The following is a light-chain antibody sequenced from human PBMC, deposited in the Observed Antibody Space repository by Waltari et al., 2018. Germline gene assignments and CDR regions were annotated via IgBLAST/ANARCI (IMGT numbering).Light chain of an antibody. CDR1: PSLLNSADGFTY. Sequence: DIVMTQTPLSLPVTPGEPASISCSSSPSLLNSADGFTYLDWFLPKPGQSPRLLIYSLSHRASGVPDRFIGTGSGSNFSLKISRVEAEDVGIYYCSSYRGSFTLVFGGGTKV. V-gene: IGKV2-40*01. CDR3: SSYRGSFTLV. J-gene: IGKJ4*02. CDR2: SLS.